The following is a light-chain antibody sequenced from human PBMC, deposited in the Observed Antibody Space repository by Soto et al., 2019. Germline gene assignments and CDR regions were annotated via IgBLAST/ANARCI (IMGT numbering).Light chain of an antibody. Sequence: EIVMTQSPATLSVSPGERVTLSCRASQTISDNLAWFQKKSGQAPRLLIHGAFKRATGVPDRFSGSGSGTEFTLTISSLQSEDSAVYYCQQYHNWPPQYTFGQGTKLQIK. V-gene: IGKV3-15*01. J-gene: IGKJ2*01. CDR3: QQYHNWPPQYT. CDR2: GAF. CDR1: QTISDN.